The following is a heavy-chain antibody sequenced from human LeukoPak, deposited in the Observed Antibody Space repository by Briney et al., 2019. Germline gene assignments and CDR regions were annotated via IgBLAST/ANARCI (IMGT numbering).Heavy chain of an antibody. CDR3: ARGLVATAHFDY. V-gene: IGHV4-31*03. D-gene: IGHD5-12*01. J-gene: IGHJ4*02. Sequence: SQTLSLTCTVSGGSISSGGYYWSWIRQHPGEGLEWIGYIYYSGTTHYNPSLKSRVTISVDTSRKQFSLKLSSVTAADTAVYYCARGLVATAHFDYWGQGTQVTVSS. CDR1: GGSISSGGYY. CDR2: IYYSGTT.